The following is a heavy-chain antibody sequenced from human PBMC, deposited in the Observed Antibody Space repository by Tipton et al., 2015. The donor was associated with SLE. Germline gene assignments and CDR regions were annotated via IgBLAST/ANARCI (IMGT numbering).Heavy chain of an antibody. CDR3: ARDTYFGLDV. J-gene: IGHJ6*02. D-gene: IGHD3-10*01. Sequence: LRLSCSVSGGSISSSSYYWGWIRQSPGKGLEWIGNIYQSGSTYYNPSLKSRVTMSIDMSKNQFSLSLTSVTAADTAIYYCARDTYFGLDVWGQGTTVIVSS. CDR1: GGSISSSSYY. CDR2: IYQSGST. V-gene: IGHV4-39*07.